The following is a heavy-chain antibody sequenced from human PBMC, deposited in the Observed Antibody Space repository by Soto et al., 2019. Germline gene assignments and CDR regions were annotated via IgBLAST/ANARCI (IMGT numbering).Heavy chain of an antibody. CDR2: IYYSGST. CDR1: GGSISSSSYY. J-gene: IGHJ4*02. D-gene: IGHD5-12*01. Sequence: SETLSLTCTVSGGSISSSSYYWGWIRQPPGKGLEWIGSIYYSGSTYYNPSLKSRVTISVDTSKNQFSLKLSSVTAADTAVYYCARHKDRGRWLRYFDYWGQGTLVTVSS. CDR3: ARHKDRGRWLRYFDY. V-gene: IGHV4-39*01.